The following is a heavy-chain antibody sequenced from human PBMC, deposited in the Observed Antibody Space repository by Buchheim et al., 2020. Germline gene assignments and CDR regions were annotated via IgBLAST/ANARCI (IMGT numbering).Heavy chain of an antibody. Sequence: EVQLLASGGGLVQPGGSLRLSCAASGFTSGSYAMAWVRQAPGQGLEWVASFGGSGDKTYYRDSVKGRFTISRDSSKNTLYLQMNSLRVEDTALYFCAKGRGFDRWGQGT. J-gene: IGHJ4*02. CDR1: GFTSGSYA. CDR3: AKGRGFDR. V-gene: IGHV3-23*01. CDR2: FGGSGDKT.